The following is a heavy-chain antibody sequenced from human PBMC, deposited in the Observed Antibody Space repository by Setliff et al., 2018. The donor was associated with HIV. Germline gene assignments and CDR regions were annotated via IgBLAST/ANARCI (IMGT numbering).Heavy chain of an antibody. Sequence: SETLSLTCNVSGASISNYYWTWIRQSPGKQLEWLGYITDSGNTNYNPSLRRRVTISADTSKNQVSLRLRSVTAADTAVYYCARETQQSYNIVTGYNYYYGIDVWGQGTTVTVSS. CDR1: GASISNYY. CDR2: ITDSGNT. CDR3: ARETQQSYNIVTGYNYYYGIDV. V-gene: IGHV4-59*01. J-gene: IGHJ6*02. D-gene: IGHD3-9*01.